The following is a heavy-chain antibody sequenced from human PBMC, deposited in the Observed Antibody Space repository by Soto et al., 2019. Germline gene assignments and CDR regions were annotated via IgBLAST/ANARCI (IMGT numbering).Heavy chain of an antibody. J-gene: IGHJ2*01. D-gene: IGHD4-17*01. CDR2: INHSGST. V-gene: IGHV4-34*01. Sequence: QVQLQQWGAGLLKPSETLSLTCAVYGGSFSGYYWNWIRQPPGKGLEWIGEINHSGSTNYNPSLKSRVTISVDTSKNQFSLKLSSVTAADTAVYYCARRRGTTVTRYWYFDLWGRGTLVTVSS. CDR3: ARRRGTTVTRYWYFDL. CDR1: GGSFSGYY.